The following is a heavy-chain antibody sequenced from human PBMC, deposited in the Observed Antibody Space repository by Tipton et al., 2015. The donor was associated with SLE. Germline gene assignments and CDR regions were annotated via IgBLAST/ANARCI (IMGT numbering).Heavy chain of an antibody. Sequence: TLSLTCTVSGDSVSSGNYCWSWLRQPPGKGLEWIGDIYYSGSTDYNPSLKSRVTISVDTSKNQFSLKLSSVTAADTAVYYCARDEKYRGEFDFWGQGTLVTVSS. CDR2: IYYSGST. J-gene: IGHJ4*02. V-gene: IGHV4-61*01. CDR1: GDSVSSGNYC. D-gene: IGHD3-10*01. CDR3: ARDEKYRGEFDF.